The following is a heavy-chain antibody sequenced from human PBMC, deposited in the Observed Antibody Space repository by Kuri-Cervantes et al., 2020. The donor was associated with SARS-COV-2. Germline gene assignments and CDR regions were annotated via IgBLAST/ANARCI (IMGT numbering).Heavy chain of an antibody. V-gene: IGHV3-23*01. CDR2: ISGSGST. J-gene: IGHJ3*02. D-gene: IGHD6-19*01. CDR1: GFTFSSYA. Sequence: GESLKISCAASGFTFSSYAMSWVRQAPGKGLEWVSAISGSGSTYYADSVKGRFTISRDNSKNTLYLQMNSLRAEDTAVYYCAKDEDSSGWWRAFDIWGQGTMVTVSS. CDR3: AKDEDSSGWWRAFDI.